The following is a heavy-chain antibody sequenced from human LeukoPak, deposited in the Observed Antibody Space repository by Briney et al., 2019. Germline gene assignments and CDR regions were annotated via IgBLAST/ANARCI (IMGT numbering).Heavy chain of an antibody. CDR1: GFTFSSYA. CDR2: ISSNGGST. V-gene: IGHV3-64*01. Sequence: GGSLRLSCAASGFTFSSYAMHWVRQAPGKGLEYVSAISSNGGSTYYANSVKGRFTIFRDNSKNTLYLQMGSLRAEDMAVYYCARDWAAADYWGQGTLVTVSS. D-gene: IGHD3-16*01. J-gene: IGHJ4*02. CDR3: ARDWAAADY.